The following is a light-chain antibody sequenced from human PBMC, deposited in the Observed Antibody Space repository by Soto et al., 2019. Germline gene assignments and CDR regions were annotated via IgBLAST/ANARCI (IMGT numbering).Light chain of an antibody. CDR3: QQYNSYSGT. CDR1: QNIRNW. Sequence: DIQMTQSPSTLSASVGDSVTITCRASQNIRNWLAWYQQKPGKAPKLLIYDASSLESGVPSRFSGSGSGTEFTLTISSLQPDDFATYYCQQYNSYSGTFGQGTKVDI. V-gene: IGKV1-5*01. J-gene: IGKJ1*01. CDR2: DAS.